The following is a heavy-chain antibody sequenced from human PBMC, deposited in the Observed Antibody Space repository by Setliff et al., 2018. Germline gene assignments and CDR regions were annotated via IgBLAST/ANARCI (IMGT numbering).Heavy chain of an antibody. J-gene: IGHJ6*03. CDR2: IIHSGST. Sequence: PSETLSLTCAVYGGSFSGYYWSWIRQPPGKRLEWIGEIIHSGSTNYNPSLKSRVTMSVDTSKNQFSLKLSSVTAADTAVYYCAREQWLDPPGYYYMDVWAKGTTVTVSS. CDR1: GGSFSGYY. V-gene: IGHV4-34*12. D-gene: IGHD6-19*01. CDR3: AREQWLDPPGYYYMDV.